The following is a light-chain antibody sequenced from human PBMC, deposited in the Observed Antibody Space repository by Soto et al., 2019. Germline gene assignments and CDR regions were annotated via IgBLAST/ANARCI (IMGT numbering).Light chain of an antibody. Sequence: QSALTQPASVSGSPGQSITISCTGTSSDVGGYNYVSWYQQHPGKAPKLMIYAVSSRPSGVSNRFSGSKSGNTASLTISGLQAEDEADYFCSSYSISTAYLFGTGTKVTVL. CDR2: AVS. CDR1: SSDVGGYNY. V-gene: IGLV2-14*01. CDR3: SSYSISTAYL. J-gene: IGLJ1*01.